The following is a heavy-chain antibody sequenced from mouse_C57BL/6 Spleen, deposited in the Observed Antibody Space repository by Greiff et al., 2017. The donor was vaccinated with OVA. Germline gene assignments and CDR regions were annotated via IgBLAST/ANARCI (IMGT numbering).Heavy chain of an antibody. CDR2: IDPEDGET. J-gene: IGHJ3*01. Sequence: EVKLMESGAELVKPGASVKLSCTASGFNIKDYYMHWVKQRTEQGLEWIGRIDPEDGETKYAPKFQGQATITADTTTNTAYLQLSSLTSEDTAVYYCAGSYGNYEGFAYWGQGTLVTVSA. CDR3: AGSYGNYEGFAY. CDR1: GFNIKDYY. D-gene: IGHD2-1*01. V-gene: IGHV14-2*01.